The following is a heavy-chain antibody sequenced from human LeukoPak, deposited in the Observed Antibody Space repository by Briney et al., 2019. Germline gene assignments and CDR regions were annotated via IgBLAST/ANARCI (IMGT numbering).Heavy chain of an antibody. CDR3: ARVGERWLQFSYFDY. J-gene: IGHJ4*02. Sequence: ASVKVSCKASGYTFTSYYMHWVRQAPGQGLEWMGIINPSGGSTSYAQKFQGRVTMTRVTSTSTVYMELSSLRSEDTAVYYCARVGERWLQFSYFDYWGQGTLVTVSS. V-gene: IGHV1-46*01. CDR2: INPSGGST. CDR1: GYTFTSYY. D-gene: IGHD5-24*01.